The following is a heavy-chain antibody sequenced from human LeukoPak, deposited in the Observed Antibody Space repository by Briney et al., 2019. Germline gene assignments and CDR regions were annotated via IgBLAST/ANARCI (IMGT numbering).Heavy chain of an antibody. CDR2: ISSSSSYI. CDR1: GFTFRSYS. J-gene: IGHJ4*02. Sequence: GGSLRLSCAASGFTFRSYSMNWVRQAPGKGLEWVSSISSSSSYIYYADSVKGRFTISRDNAKNSLYLQMNSLRAEDTAVYYCARVEGSDWYLYYLDYWGQGTLVTVSS. D-gene: IGHD6-19*01. CDR3: ARVEGSDWYLYYLDY. V-gene: IGHV3-21*01.